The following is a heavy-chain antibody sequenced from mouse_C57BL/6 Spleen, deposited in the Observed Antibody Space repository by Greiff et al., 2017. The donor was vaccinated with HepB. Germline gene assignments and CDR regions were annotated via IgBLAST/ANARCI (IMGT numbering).Heavy chain of an antibody. CDR3: ARGRLSITTDYFDY. CDR1: GYAFSSSW. CDR2: IYPGDGDT. Sequence: VQLQQSGPELVKPGASVKISCKASGYAFSSSWMNWVKQRPGKGLEWIGRIYPGDGDTNYNGKFKGKATLTADKSSSTAYMQLSSLTSEDSAVYFCARGRLSITTDYFDYWGQGTTLTVSS. V-gene: IGHV1-82*01. J-gene: IGHJ2*01. D-gene: IGHD1-1*01.